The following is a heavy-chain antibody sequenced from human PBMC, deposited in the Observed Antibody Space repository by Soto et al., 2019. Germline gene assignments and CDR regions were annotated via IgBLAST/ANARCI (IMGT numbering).Heavy chain of an antibody. CDR3: AAQGLTTYYFGY. Sequence: GESLKISCKVSGYSFASQWISWVRQVPGKGQEWMGRIDLSESYTTYNPYFQGHVTSSADKSITTAYLQWRSLEASDTAIYYCAAQGLTTYYFGYWGQGTLVTVSS. CDR1: GYSFASQW. CDR2: IDLSESYT. J-gene: IGHJ4*02. V-gene: IGHV5-10-1*01.